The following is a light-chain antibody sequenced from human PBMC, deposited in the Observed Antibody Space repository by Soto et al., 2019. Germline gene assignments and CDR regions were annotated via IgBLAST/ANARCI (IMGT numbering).Light chain of an antibody. J-gene: IGKJ1*01. V-gene: IGKV1-39*01. CDR2: AAS. CDR3: QQSYSTPWT. Sequence: DIQMTPSPSSLSASVGDRVTITCRASQSISSYLNWYQQKPGKAPKLLIYAASSLQSGVPSRFSGSGSRTDFTLTISSLQPEDFATYYCQQSYSTPWTFGQGTKVEIK. CDR1: QSISSY.